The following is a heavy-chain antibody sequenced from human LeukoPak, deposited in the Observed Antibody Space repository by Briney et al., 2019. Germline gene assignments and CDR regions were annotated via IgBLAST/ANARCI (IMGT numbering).Heavy chain of an antibody. CDR3: ARRYCSSTSCFLDY. J-gene: IGHJ4*02. V-gene: IGHV1-69*02. Sequence: SVKVSCKASGGTFSSYTISWVRQAPGQGLEWVGRIIPILGIANYAQKFQGRVTITADKSTSTAYMELSSLRSEDTAVYYCARRYCSSTSCFLDYWGQGTLVTVSS. CDR2: IIPILGIA. D-gene: IGHD2-2*01. CDR1: GGTFSSYT.